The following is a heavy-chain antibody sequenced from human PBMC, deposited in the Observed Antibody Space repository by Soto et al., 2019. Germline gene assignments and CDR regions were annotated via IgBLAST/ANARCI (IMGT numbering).Heavy chain of an antibody. CDR3: AKRTSMSGNYYFDY. V-gene: IGHV3-74*01. D-gene: IGHD3-10*01. CDR1: GFTFSSYW. CDR2: INSDGSSI. J-gene: IGHJ4*02. Sequence: EVQLVESGGGLVQPGGSLRLSCAASGFTFSSYWMHWVRQAPGKGLVWVSRINSDGSSISYADSVKGRFTISRDNAKNTLYLQMSSLRAEDTAVYCCAKRTSMSGNYYFDYWGQGTLVTVSS.